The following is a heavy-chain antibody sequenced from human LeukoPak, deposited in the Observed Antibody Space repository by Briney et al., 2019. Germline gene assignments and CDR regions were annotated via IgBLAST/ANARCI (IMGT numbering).Heavy chain of an antibody. CDR2: IYYSGNT. D-gene: IGHD3-22*01. CDR1: GDSISSGGYY. J-gene: IGHJ4*02. CDR3: AKYDYYDSSGYFYAGD. Sequence: SETLSLTCTVSGDSISSGGYYWSWIRQRPGEGLEWIGYIYYSGNTYHTPSLKSRVTISLDTSKNQFSLKLSFVTAADTAVYYCAKYDYYDSSGYFYAGDWGQGTLVTVSS. V-gene: IGHV4-31*03.